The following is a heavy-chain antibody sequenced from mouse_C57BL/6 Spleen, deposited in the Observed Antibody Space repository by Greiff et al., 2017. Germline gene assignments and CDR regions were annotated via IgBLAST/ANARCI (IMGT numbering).Heavy chain of an antibody. CDR3: ARDYYGSSHYYAMDY. CDR2: INPNNGGT. CDR1: GYTFTDYY. D-gene: IGHD1-1*01. V-gene: IGHV1-26*01. Sequence: VQLQQSGPELVKPGASVKISCKASGYTFTDYYMNWVKQSHGKSLEWIGDINPNNGGTSYNQKFKGKATLTVDKSSSTAYMELRSLTSEASAVYDCARDYYGSSHYYAMDYWGQGTSVTVSS. J-gene: IGHJ4*01.